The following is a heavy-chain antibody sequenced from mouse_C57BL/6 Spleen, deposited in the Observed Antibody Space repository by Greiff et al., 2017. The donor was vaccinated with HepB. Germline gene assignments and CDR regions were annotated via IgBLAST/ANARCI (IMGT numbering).Heavy chain of an antibody. Sequence: EVKLQESGPELVKPGASVKMSCKASGYTFTDYNMHWVKQSHGKSLEWIGYINPNNGGTSYNQKFKGKATLTVNKSSSTAYMELRSLTSEDSAVYYCARRGYDVWYFDVWGTGTTVTVSS. V-gene: IGHV1-22*01. J-gene: IGHJ1*03. CDR2: INPNNGGT. CDR3: ARRGYDVWYFDV. CDR1: GYTFTDYN. D-gene: IGHD2-2*01.